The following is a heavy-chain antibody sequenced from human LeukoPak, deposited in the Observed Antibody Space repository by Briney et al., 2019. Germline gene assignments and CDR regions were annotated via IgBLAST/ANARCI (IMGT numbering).Heavy chain of an antibody. D-gene: IGHD3-10*01. CDR3: ARGSSITMVRGVIGGNDY. Sequence: SETLSLTCTVSGGSISSYYWSWIRQPPGKGLEWIGYIYYSGSTNYNPSLKSRVTISVDTSKNQFSLKLSSVTAADTAVYYCARGSSITMVRGVIGGNDYWGQGTLVTVSS. J-gene: IGHJ4*02. CDR1: GGSISSYY. V-gene: IGHV4-59*12. CDR2: IYYSGST.